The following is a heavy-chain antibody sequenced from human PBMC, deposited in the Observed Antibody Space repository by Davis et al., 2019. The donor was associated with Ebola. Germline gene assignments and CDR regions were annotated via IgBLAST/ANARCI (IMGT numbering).Heavy chain of an antibody. V-gene: IGHV1-18*01. J-gene: IGHJ5*02. CDR1: GYIFTNYG. Sequence: ASVKVSCKASGYIFTNYGVNWLRQAPGQALHWMGWISVIDGNTYYAERFQGRVTMTADTSTSTIYMELRSLTSDDTAIYYCVRHYDTINWSEPWGQGTLVTVSS. CDR2: ISVIDGNT. CDR3: VRHYDTINWSEP. D-gene: IGHD3-9*01.